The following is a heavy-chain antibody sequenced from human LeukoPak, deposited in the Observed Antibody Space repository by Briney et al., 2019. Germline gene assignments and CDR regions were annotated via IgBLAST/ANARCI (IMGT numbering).Heavy chain of an antibody. D-gene: IGHD2/OR15-2a*01. CDR1: GGSFSGYY. CDR3: ARKGEGLLSGLDP. V-gene: IGHV4-34*01. CDR2: INHSGST. Sequence: PSETLSLTCAVYGGSFSGYYWSWIRQPPGKGLEWIGEINHSGSTNYNPSLKSRVTISVDTSKNQFSLNLSSVTAADTAVYYCARKGEGLLSGLDPWGQGTLVTVSS. J-gene: IGHJ5*02.